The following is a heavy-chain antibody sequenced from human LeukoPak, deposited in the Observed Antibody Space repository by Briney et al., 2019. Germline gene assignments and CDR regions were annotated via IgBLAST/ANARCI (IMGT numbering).Heavy chain of an antibody. J-gene: IGHJ6*02. D-gene: IGHD5-24*01. CDR3: SGCPTRRHDGFNYHPYYGLDV. V-gene: IGHV4-59*01. CDR2: IFYSGSGST. CDR1: GGSINDYY. Sequence: PSETLSLTCTVSGGSINDYYWSWIRQPPGKGLEWIGYIFYSGSGSTNYNPSLESRVTISVDTSKDQFSLRLNSVTAADTARYYCSGCPTRRHDGFNYHPYYGLDVWGHGTAVIVSS.